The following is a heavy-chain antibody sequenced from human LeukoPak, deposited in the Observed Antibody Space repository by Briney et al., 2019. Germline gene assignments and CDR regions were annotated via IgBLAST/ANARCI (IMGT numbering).Heavy chain of an antibody. J-gene: IGHJ4*02. CDR1: GYTFTGFY. V-gene: IGHV1-2*02. Sequence: ASVKVSCKASGYTFTGFYIHWVRQAPGQGLDWMGWINPNSGGTNYAQNLQGRVTMTMDTSISTAYMELSNLRSDDTAVYYCARASQDYYDSSDRGYFDHWGQGTLVTVSS. D-gene: IGHD3-22*01. CDR2: INPNSGGT. CDR3: ARASQDYYDSSDRGYFDH.